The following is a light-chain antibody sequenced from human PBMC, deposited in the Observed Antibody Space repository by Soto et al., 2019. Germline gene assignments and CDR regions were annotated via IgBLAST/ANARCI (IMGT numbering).Light chain of an antibody. CDR1: PSVSGSN. CDR3: QQYGSSGT. J-gene: IGKJ1*01. V-gene: IGKV3-20*01. CDR2: GAS. Sequence: EIVLTQSPGTLSLSPGERATLSCRASPSVSGSNLAWYQQKPGQAPRLLIYGASNRATGIPDRFSGSGSGTDFTLTISRLEPEDFAVYYCQQYGSSGTFGQGTKVDI.